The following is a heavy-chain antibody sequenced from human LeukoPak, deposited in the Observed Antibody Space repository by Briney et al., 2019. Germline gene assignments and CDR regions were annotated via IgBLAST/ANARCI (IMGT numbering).Heavy chain of an antibody. CDR2: INPRGGTT. V-gene: IGHV1-46*01. Sequence: ASVKVSCKASGYTFISYYIHWVRQAPGQGLEWMGIINPRGGTTSYAQKFQGRVTMTRDTSRGTVYMEVSSLRSEDTAVYYCARGIATAGYDYWGQGTLVTVSS. CDR1: GYTFISYY. D-gene: IGHD6-13*01. J-gene: IGHJ4*02. CDR3: ARGIATAGYDY.